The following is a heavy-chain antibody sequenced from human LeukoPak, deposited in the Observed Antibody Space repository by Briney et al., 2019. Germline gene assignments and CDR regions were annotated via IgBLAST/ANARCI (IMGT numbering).Heavy chain of an antibody. Sequence: GASVKVSCKASGYTFTTYDITWVRQAPGQGLEWMGWMNPNSGDTAYAQKFQGRVAMTRDTSINTAYMELSSLRSEDTAVYYCARGLGDYYDTSEYYYAVPAHWGQGTLVTVSS. CDR2: MNPNSGDT. D-gene: IGHD3-22*01. CDR3: ARGLGDYYDTSEYYYAVPAH. CDR1: GYTFTTYD. V-gene: IGHV1-8*01. J-gene: IGHJ4*02.